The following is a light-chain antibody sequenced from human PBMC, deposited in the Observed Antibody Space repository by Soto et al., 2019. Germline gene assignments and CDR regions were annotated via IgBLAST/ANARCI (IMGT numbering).Light chain of an antibody. V-gene: IGLV2-8*01. CDR2: EVN. Sequence: QSALTQPPSASGSPGQSVTISCTGTSSDVGGYNYVSWFQQHPGKAPNLIIHEVNQRPSGVPDRFSGSKSGNTASLTVSGLQAEDEGTYYCSSYGGYNNVVFGTGTQLTVL. CDR1: SSDVGGYNY. CDR3: SSYGGYNNVV. J-gene: IGLJ1*01.